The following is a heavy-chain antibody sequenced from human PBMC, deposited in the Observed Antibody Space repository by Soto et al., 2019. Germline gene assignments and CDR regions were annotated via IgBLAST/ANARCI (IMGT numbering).Heavy chain of an antibody. V-gene: IGHV3-30*18. CDR3: AKDRCSGGSCYSNHYYGMEV. D-gene: IGHD2-15*01. CDR2: ISYDGSNK. J-gene: IGHJ6*01. Sequence: PVGSLRLSCASSGFTFSSYGMHCVRHSPGKWLEWVAVISYDGSNKYYADSVKGRFTISRDNSKNTLYLQMNSLRAEDTAVYYCAKDRCSGGSCYSNHYYGMEVWGQGTTVSVSS. CDR1: GFTFSSYG.